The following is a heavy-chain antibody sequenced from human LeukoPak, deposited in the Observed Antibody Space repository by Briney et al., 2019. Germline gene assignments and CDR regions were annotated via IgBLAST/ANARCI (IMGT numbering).Heavy chain of an antibody. V-gene: IGHV3-48*03. CDR2: ISSSGTTI. CDR3: VRDRKYFYDRSGYRYGMDV. J-gene: IGHJ6*02. CDR1: GFTFSDYE. D-gene: IGHD3-22*01. Sequence: PGGSLRLSCAVSGFTFSDYEMNWVRQAPGKGLEWVSYISSSGTTIYYADSVKGRFTISRDNVRISLYLQMNSLRAEDTAVYYCVRDRKYFYDRSGYRYGMDVWGQGTTVTVSS.